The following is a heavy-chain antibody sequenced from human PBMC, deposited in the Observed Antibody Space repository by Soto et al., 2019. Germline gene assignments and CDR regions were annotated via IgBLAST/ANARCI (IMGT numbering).Heavy chain of an antibody. CDR2: IASRSNYI. J-gene: IGHJ6*02. D-gene: IGHD2-21*01. V-gene: IGHV3-21*01. Sequence: GGSLSLSCVSPGFTFSDYNMNWLRQTPGKGLEWGSSIASRSNYIYYADSLKGRSTVTRDNARNSLYLQVDNLRAEATAVYYCARNRRIAVEMDVWGQGTTVTVSS. CDR1: GFTFSDYN. CDR3: ARNRRIAVEMDV.